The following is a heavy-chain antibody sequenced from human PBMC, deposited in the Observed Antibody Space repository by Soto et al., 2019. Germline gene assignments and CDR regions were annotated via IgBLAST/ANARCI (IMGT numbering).Heavy chain of an antibody. CDR1: GFTLSNYY. D-gene: IGHD6-19*01. CDR3: ARSYSSGWEFDY. J-gene: IGHJ4*02. V-gene: IGHV3-11*01. CDR2: ISSTGRTI. Sequence: GGSLRLSCGASGFTLSNYYMSWIRQAPGKGREWVSYISSTGRTIYYADSVKGRFTVSRDNAQNSLSLKLNSLRVEDTAVYYCARSYSSGWEFDYWGQGTQVTVSS.